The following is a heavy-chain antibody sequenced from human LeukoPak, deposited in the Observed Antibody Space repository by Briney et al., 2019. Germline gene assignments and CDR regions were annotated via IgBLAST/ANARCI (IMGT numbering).Heavy chain of an antibody. J-gene: IGHJ4*02. CDR1: GFTFSSYA. CDR2: IGGSGGST. CDR3: AKAGYGSSWYVPDY. V-gene: IGHV3-23*01. D-gene: IGHD6-13*01. Sequence: GGSLRLSCAASGFTFSSYAMSWVRQAPGKGLEWVSAIGGSGGSTYYADSVKGRFTISRDNSKNTLYLQMNSLRAEDTAVYYCAKAGYGSSWYVPDYWGQGTLVTVSS.